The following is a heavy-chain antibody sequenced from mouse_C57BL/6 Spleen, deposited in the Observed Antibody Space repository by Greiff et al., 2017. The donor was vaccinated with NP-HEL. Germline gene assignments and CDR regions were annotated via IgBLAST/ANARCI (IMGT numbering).Heavy chain of an antibody. V-gene: IGHV1-7*01. CDR2: INPSSGYT. Sequence: QVQLQQSGAELAKPGASVKLSCKASGYTFTSYWMQWVKQRPGEGLEWIGYINPSSGYTKYNQKFKDKATLTADKSSSTAYMQLSSLTYEDSAVYYCARREYDYDAFAYWGQGTLVTVSA. CDR3: ARREYDYDAFAY. D-gene: IGHD2-4*01. CDR1: GYTFTSYW. J-gene: IGHJ3*01.